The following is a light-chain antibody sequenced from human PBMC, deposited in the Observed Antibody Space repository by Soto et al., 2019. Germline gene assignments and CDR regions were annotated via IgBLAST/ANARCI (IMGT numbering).Light chain of an antibody. Sequence: QSALTQPPSASGSPGQSVTISCTGTSSDVGGYNYVSWYQQHPGKAPKVMIYEVSKRPSGVPDRFSGSKSGNTASLTVSGLQAEDEADYYFSSYVCSSNCVVFGGGTKLTVL. J-gene: IGLJ2*01. CDR2: EVS. CDR3: SSYVCSSNCVV. V-gene: IGLV2-8*01. CDR1: SSDVGGYNY.